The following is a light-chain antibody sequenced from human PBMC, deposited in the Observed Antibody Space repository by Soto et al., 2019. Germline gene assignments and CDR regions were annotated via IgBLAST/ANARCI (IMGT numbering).Light chain of an antibody. Sequence: QSALTQPRSVSGSPGQSVTLSCTGTSSDVGGYHYVSWYQHHPGKAPKIIIYDVNTRPSGVPDRFSGSKSGNTASLTISGLQTEDEADYYCCSYAGSYTLVFGGGTKGTVL. CDR3: CSYAGSYTLV. CDR1: SSDVGGYHY. CDR2: DVN. V-gene: IGLV2-11*01. J-gene: IGLJ2*01.